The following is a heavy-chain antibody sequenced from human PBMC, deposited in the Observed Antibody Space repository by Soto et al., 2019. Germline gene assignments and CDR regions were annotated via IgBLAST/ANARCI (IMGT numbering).Heavy chain of an antibody. CDR2: IIPIFGTA. V-gene: IGHV1-69*12. D-gene: IGHD5-12*01. Sequence: QVQLVQSGAEVKKPGSSVKVSCKASGGTFSSYAISWVRQAPGQGLEWMGGIIPIFGTANYAQKFQGRVTXTXDVXTSTAYRELSSLRSEDTAVYYCARKYSGYDDWLDYWGQGTLVTVSS. J-gene: IGHJ4*02. CDR3: ARKYSGYDDWLDY. CDR1: GGTFSSYA.